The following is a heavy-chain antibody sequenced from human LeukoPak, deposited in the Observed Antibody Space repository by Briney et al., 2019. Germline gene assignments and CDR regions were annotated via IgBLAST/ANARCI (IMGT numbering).Heavy chain of an antibody. V-gene: IGHV4-39*01. CDR2: IYYSGST. CDR1: GGSISSCSYY. CDR3: ARLPI. J-gene: IGHJ3*02. Sequence: PSETLSLTCTVSGGSISSCSYYWGWIRQPPGKGLEWIGNIYYSGSTYYNPSLKSRVTISVDTSKDQFSLKLSSVTAADTAVYYCARLPIWGQGTMVTVSS.